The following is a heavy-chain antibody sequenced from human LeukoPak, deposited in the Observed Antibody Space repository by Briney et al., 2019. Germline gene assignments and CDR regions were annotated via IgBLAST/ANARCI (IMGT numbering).Heavy chain of an antibody. CDR2: INPNSGGT. CDR1: GYTFTGYY. J-gene: IGHJ4*02. D-gene: IGHD3-22*01. CDR3: ASTYYYDSSGYSGTFDY. V-gene: IGHV1-2*02. Sequence: GASVKVSCKASGYTFTGYYMHWVRQAPGQGVERMGWINPNSGGTNYAQKLQGRVTITTDTSTSTAYMELRSLRSDDTAVYYCASTYYYDSSGYSGTFDYWGQGTLVTVSS.